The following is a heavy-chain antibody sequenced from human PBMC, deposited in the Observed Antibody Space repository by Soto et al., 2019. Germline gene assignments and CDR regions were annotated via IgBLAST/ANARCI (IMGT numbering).Heavy chain of an antibody. CDR3: ARPRGTLYYYYGMDV. CDR2: IYPGDSDT. J-gene: IGHJ6*02. CDR1: GYSFTSYW. Sequence: PGESLKISCKGSGYSFTSYWIGWVRQMPGKGLEWMGIIYPGDSDTRYSPSFQGQVTISADKSISTAYLQWSSLRASDTAMYYCARPRGTLYYYYGMDVWGQGTTVTVSS. V-gene: IGHV5-51*01.